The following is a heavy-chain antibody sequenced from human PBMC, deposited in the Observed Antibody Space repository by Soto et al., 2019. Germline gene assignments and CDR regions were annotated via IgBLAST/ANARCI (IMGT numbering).Heavy chain of an antibody. D-gene: IGHD2-21*02. V-gene: IGHV4-39*01. J-gene: IGHJ5*02. CDR2: IYYSGST. Sequence: PSETLSLTCTVSGGSISSGSYFWGWIRQPPGKGLEWIGSIYYSGSTYYNPSLKSRVTVSVDTSKNQFSLKLSSVTAADTAVYYCARHPSDFWFDPWGQGTLVTVSS. CDR1: GGSISSGSYF. CDR3: ARHPSDFWFDP.